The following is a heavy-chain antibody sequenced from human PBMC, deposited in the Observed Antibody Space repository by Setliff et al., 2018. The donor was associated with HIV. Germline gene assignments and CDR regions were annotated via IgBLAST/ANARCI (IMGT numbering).Heavy chain of an antibody. CDR2: IIPIFGTA. J-gene: IGHJ4*02. CDR3: ARGVDGSYRKFFDN. CDR1: RGTFSSYA. D-gene: IGHD1-26*01. V-gene: IGHV1-69*13. Sequence: ASVKVSCKTSRGTFSSYAVSWVRQGPGQGLEWMGGIIPIFGTAKYAQKFQGRVIITADASTNTVNMELSSLRSEDTAVYYCARGVDGSYRKFFDNWGQGTLVTVSS.